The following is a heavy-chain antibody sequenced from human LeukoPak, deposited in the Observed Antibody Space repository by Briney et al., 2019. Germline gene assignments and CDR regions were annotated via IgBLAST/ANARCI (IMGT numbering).Heavy chain of an antibody. J-gene: IGHJ5*02. D-gene: IGHD3-22*01. V-gene: IGHV1-3*01. CDR3: ARDYDSSGYLNWFDP. Sequence: GASVKVSCKASGYTFTSYAMHWVRQAPGQRLEWMGWINAGNGNTKYSQKFQGRVTITRDTSASTAYMELSSLRSEDTAVYYCARDYDSSGYLNWFDPWGQGTLVTVSS. CDR2: INAGNGNT. CDR1: GYTFTSYA.